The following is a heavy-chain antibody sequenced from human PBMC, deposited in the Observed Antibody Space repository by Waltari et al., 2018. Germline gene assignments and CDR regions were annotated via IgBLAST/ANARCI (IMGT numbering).Heavy chain of an antibody. J-gene: IGHJ4*02. V-gene: IGHV3-7*04. Sequence: DVHLMESGGTLVQPGGSLRLSCAASGFTFSAYWMTWVRPAPGKGLEWVANIDADGSEIHYADSVRGRFTISRDDPNSSLYLQMDNLRVEDSAVYYCARGHSAYWGQGTLVTVSS. D-gene: IGHD2-21*01. CDR3: ARGHSAY. CDR2: IDADGSEI. CDR1: GFTFSAYW.